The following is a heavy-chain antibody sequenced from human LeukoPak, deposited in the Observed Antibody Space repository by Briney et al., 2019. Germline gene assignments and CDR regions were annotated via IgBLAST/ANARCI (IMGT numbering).Heavy chain of an antibody. D-gene: IGHD6-13*01. Sequence: GGSLRLSCAASGLTFSSYAMSWVRQAPGKGLEWVSGISGSGGSTYYADSVKGRFTISRGNSKNTLYVQMNSLRAEDTAVYYCAKVRVAAAGIFDYWGQGTLVTVSS. V-gene: IGHV3-23*01. CDR2: ISGSGGST. J-gene: IGHJ4*02. CDR3: AKVRVAAAGIFDY. CDR1: GLTFSSYA.